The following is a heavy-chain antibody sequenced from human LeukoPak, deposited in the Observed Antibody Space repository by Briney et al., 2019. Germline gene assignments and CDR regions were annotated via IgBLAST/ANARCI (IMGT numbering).Heavy chain of an antibody. CDR3: ARDLDYYATDQ. D-gene: IGHD3/OR15-3a*01. CDR2: ISSSGSTI. V-gene: IGHV3-48*03. J-gene: IGHJ5*02. Sequence: GGSLRLSCAASGFTFSSYEMNWVRQAPGKGLEWVSYISSSGSTIYYADSVKGRFTISRDNAKNSLYLQMNSLRADDTAVYYCARDLDYYATDQWGQGTLVTVSS. CDR1: GFTFSSYE.